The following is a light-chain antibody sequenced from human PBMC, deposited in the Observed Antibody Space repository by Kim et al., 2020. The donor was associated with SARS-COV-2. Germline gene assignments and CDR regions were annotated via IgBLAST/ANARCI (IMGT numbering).Light chain of an antibody. CDR3: AAWDDSLTSWV. J-gene: IGLJ3*02. CDR1: SSSIGSNY. Sequence: GQSATISCSGGSSSIGSNYVYWYQQLPGTAPKLLIYRNNQRPSGVPDRFSGSKSGTSASLAISGLRSEDEADYYCAAWDDSLTSWVFGGGTQLTVL. CDR2: RNN. V-gene: IGLV1-47*01.